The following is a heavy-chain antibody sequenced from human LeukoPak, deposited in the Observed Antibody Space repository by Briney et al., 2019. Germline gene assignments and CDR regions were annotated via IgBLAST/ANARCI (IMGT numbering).Heavy chain of an antibody. V-gene: IGHV4-4*09. CDR1: GASISRHY. D-gene: IGHD3-22*01. J-gene: IGHJ5*02. Sequence: PSETLSLTCVVSGASISRHYWSWIRQPPGKGLEWIGYISASGRTNYNAALKSRVTISGDTSNNQFSLRLTSVTAADTDVYYCARHRENSYESSHMGFDPWGPGTLVTVSS. CDR2: ISASGRT. CDR3: ARHRENSYESSHMGFDP.